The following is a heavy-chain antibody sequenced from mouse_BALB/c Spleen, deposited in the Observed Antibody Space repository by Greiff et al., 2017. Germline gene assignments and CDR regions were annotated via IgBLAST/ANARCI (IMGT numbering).Heavy chain of an antibody. V-gene: IGHV1S81*02. D-gene: IGHD2-1*01. CDR2: INPSNGRT. Sequence: QVQLQQPGAELVKPGASVKLSCKASGYTFTSYWMHWVKQRPGQGLEWIGEINPSNGRTNYNEKFKSKATLTVDKSSSTAYMQLSSLTSEDSAVYYCAREGLYYGNYVDFDYWGQGTTLTVSS. CDR3: AREGLYYGNYVDFDY. CDR1: GYTFTSYW. J-gene: IGHJ2*01.